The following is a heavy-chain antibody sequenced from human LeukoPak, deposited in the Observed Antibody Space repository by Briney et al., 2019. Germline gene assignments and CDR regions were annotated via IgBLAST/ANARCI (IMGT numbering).Heavy chain of an antibody. V-gene: IGHV3-48*03. CDR2: ISSSGSST. CDR1: GFSFSSYV. D-gene: IGHD3-22*01. Sequence: TGGSLRLSCAASGFSFSSYVMNWVRQAPGGGLGWVSYISSSGSSTYYADFVKGRFTISRDNAKNSPYLQMNSLRAEDTAVYYCAREEDSRGYHYGVCDYWGQGTLVTVSS. J-gene: IGHJ4*02. CDR3: AREEDSRGYHYGVCDY.